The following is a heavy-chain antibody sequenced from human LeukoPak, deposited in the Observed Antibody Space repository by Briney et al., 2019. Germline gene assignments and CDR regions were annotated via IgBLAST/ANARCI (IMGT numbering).Heavy chain of an antibody. CDR2: IHYSGST. Sequence: PSGTLSLTCTVSGGSITNYYWSWIRQPPGMGLEWIGYIHYSGSTNYNPSLTSRVTISVETTKNQFSLNLTSVTAADTAVYYCANYKGEDDAFDLWGQGTMVTVSS. J-gene: IGHJ3*01. V-gene: IGHV4-59*01. CDR3: ANYKGEDDAFDL. D-gene: IGHD3-16*01. CDR1: GGSITNYY.